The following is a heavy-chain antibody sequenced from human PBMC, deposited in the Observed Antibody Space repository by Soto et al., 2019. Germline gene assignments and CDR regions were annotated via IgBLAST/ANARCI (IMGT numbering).Heavy chain of an antibody. CDR2: ISGSGGST. J-gene: IGHJ4*02. CDR3: THVFSVAHPYSYF. V-gene: IGHV3-23*01. CDR1: GFTFRNYV. D-gene: IGHD3-9*01. Sequence: PGGSLRLSCAASGFTFRNYVMNWVRQAPGKGLEWVSAISGSGGSTYYADSAKGRFTISRDDSKNTVYLQMDSLKTEDTAVYYCTHVFSVAHPYSYFWGQGTLVTVSS.